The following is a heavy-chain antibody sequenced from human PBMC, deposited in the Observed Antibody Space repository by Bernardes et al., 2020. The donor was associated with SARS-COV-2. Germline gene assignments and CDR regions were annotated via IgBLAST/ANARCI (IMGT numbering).Heavy chain of an antibody. CDR1: GFTFSSYW. CDR3: ARGYREENGIVLLWFGEEYYFDY. D-gene: IGHD3-10*01. J-gene: IGHJ4*02. V-gene: IGHV3-7*03. CDR2: IKQDGSEK. Sequence: GGSLRLSCAASGFTFSSYWMSWVRQAPGKGLEWVANIKQDGSEKYYVDSVKGRFTISRDNAKNSLYLQMNSLRAEDTAVYYCARGYREENGIVLLWFGEEYYFDYWGQGTLVTVSS.